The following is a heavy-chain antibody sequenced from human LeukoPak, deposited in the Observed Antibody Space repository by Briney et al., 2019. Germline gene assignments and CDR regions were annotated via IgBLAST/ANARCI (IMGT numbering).Heavy chain of an antibody. CDR2: IIPILGIA. D-gene: IGHD3-10*01. CDR3: AREIISYYFDY. J-gene: IGHJ4*02. CDR1: GGTFSSYA. Sequence: SVKVSCKASGGTFSSYAISWVRQAPGQGLEWMGRIIPILGIANYAQKFQGRVTITADKSTSTAYMELSSLRSEDTAVYYCAREIISYYFDYWGQGTLVTVSS. V-gene: IGHV1-69*04.